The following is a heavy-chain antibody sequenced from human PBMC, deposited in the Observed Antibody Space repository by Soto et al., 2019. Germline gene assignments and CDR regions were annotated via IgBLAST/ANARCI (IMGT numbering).Heavy chain of an antibody. CDR3: ARGHIHGSYWGLDF. V-gene: IGHV3-21*06. D-gene: IGHD1-26*01. CDR2: ITGCSSHI. Sequence: AGGSLRLSCAGSGFAFGTYTINWVRRPPLKGRDWLLFITGCSSHISYASSMKGRFTISRDNAKNLVFLQMRSLRPEDTAGYYCARGHIHGSYWGLDFWRQGTLDTVCS. CDR1: GFAFGTYT. J-gene: IGHJ4*02.